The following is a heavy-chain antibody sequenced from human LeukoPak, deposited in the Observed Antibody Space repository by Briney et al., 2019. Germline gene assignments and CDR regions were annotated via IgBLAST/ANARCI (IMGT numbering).Heavy chain of an antibody. D-gene: IGHD3-10*01. CDR3: ARDRTVRGPDYYYGMDA. V-gene: IGHV3-30-3*01. Sequence: PGRSLRLSCAASGFTFSSYAMHWVRQAPGKGLEWVAVISYDGSNKYYADSVKGRFTISRDNSKNTLYLQMNSLRAEDTAVYYCARDRTVRGPDYYYGMDAWGQGTTVTVSS. J-gene: IGHJ6*02. CDR1: GFTFSSYA. CDR2: ISYDGSNK.